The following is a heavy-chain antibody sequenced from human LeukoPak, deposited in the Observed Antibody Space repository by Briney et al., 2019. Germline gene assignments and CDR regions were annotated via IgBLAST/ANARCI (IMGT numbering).Heavy chain of an antibody. D-gene: IGHD4-23*01. CDR2: ITSSSSYI. Sequence: GESLRLSCAASGFTFSDYYMSWIRQAPGKGPEWVSYITSSSSYIYYADSVKGRFTISRDNARNSLYLQMNSLRAEDTALYYCARDGDTVLTRGYYYYMDVWGKGTTVTVSS. V-gene: IGHV3-11*06. J-gene: IGHJ6*03. CDR3: ARDGDTVLTRGYYYYMDV. CDR1: GFTFSDYY.